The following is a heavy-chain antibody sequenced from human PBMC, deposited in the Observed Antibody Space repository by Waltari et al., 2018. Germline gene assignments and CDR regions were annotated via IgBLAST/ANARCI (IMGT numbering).Heavy chain of an antibody. CDR1: GYTFTGYY. V-gene: IGHV1-2*02. Sequence: QVQLVQSGAEVTKPGASVKVYCRPSGYTFTGYYMPWVRPAPGQGLEWKGWINPNSGGTNYAQKFQGRVTMTRDTSISTAYMELSRLRSDDTAVYYCARESTDYYDSSAPDYWGQGTLVTVSS. D-gene: IGHD3-22*01. CDR3: ARESTDYYDSSAPDY. J-gene: IGHJ4*02. CDR2: INPNSGGT.